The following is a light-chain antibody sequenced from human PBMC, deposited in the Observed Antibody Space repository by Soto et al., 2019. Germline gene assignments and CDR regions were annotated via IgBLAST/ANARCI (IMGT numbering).Light chain of an antibody. CDR3: QQDGSSPKT. CDR1: QSVSSSY. J-gene: IGKJ1*01. V-gene: IGKV3-20*01. Sequence: LELARAPGTLCLSPGEIAALSYKASQSVSSSYLAWYQQKPGQAPRLLIYGASSRATGIPDRFSGSGSGADFTLTISRLEPEDFAVYYCQQDGSSPKTFGQGTKVDIK. CDR2: GAS.